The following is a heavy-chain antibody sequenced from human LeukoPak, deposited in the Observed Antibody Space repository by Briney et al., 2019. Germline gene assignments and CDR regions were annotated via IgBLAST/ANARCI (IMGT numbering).Heavy chain of an antibody. Sequence: PGGSLRLSCAASGFTVSTNYMSWVRQAPGKGLEWVSSISSSSSYIYYADSVKGRFTISRDNAKNSLYLQMNSLRAEDTAVYYCARGPSPSLRLLLWFGELFDYWGQGTLVTVSS. J-gene: IGHJ4*02. CDR1: GFTVSTNY. D-gene: IGHD3-10*01. CDR3: ARGPSPSLRLLLWFGELFDY. V-gene: IGHV3-21*01. CDR2: ISSSSSYI.